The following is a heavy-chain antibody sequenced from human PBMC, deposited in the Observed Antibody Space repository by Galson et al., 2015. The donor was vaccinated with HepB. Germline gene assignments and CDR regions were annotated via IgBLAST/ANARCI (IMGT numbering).Heavy chain of an antibody. J-gene: IGHJ6*03. CDR1: GFTFSSYW. Sequence: SLRLSCAASGFTFSSYWMSWVRQAPGEGLEWVANIKQDGSEKYYVDSVKGRFTISRDNAKNSLYLQMNSLRAEDTAVYYCAREENDIVLMVYALNRDYYYMDVWGKGTTVTVSS. D-gene: IGHD2-8*01. CDR3: AREENDIVLMVYALNRDYYYMDV. CDR2: IKQDGSEK. V-gene: IGHV3-7*03.